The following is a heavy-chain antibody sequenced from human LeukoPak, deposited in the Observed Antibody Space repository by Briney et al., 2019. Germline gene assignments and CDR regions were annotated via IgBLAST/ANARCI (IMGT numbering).Heavy chain of an antibody. D-gene: IGHD3-22*01. J-gene: IGHJ4*02. Sequence: PSETLSLTCAVSGYSISSGYYWGWIRQPPGKGLEWIGSIYHSGSTYYNPSLKSRVTISAGTSKNQFSLKLSSVTAADTAVYYCARHSYYYDSSGLPVYYFDYRGQGTLVTVSS. CDR3: ARHSYYYDSSGLPVYYFDY. CDR2: IYHSGST. CDR1: GYSISSGYY. V-gene: IGHV4-38-2*01.